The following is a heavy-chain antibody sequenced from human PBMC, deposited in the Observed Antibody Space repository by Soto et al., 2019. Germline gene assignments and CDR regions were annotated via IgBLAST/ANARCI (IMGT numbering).Heavy chain of an antibody. D-gene: IGHD3-16*01. CDR1: GGSISSSSYC. Sequence: SETLSLTCTVSGGSISSSSYCWGWIRQPPGKGLEWIGSIYYSGITYYNPSLKSRVTISVDTSKNQFSLKLSSVTAADTAVYYCARHYGDYYYYYYMDVWGKGTTVTVSS. V-gene: IGHV4-39*01. J-gene: IGHJ6*03. CDR2: IYYSGIT. CDR3: ARHYGDYYYYYYMDV.